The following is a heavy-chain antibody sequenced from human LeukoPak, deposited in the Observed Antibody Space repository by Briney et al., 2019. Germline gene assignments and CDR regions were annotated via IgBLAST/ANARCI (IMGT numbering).Heavy chain of an antibody. V-gene: IGHV1-8*02. CDR2: MNPNSGNT. CDR3: ARPAIGIAAAGRRAFDI. CDR1: GYTFTSYD. Sequence: ASVKVSCKASGYTFTSYDINWVRQATGQGLEWMGWMNPNSGNTGCAQKFQGRVTITRNTSISTAYMELSSLRSEDTAVYYCARPAIGIAAAGRRAFDIWGQGTMVTVSS. D-gene: IGHD6-13*01. J-gene: IGHJ3*02.